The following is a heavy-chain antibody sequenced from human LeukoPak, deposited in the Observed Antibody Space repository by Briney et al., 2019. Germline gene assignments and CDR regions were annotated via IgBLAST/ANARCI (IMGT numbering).Heavy chain of an antibody. D-gene: IGHD2-15*01. CDR2: ISGTGNRT. V-gene: IGHV3-23*01. CDR3: AKWGCSGGSCYPFDY. Sequence: GGSLRLSCAASGFTFSSYAMGWVRQAPGKGLEWVSAISGTGNRTYYADSVKGRFTISRDNSKNTLYLQMNSLRAEDTAIYYCAKWGCSGGSCYPFDYWGQGTLVTVSS. J-gene: IGHJ4*02. CDR1: GFTFSSYA.